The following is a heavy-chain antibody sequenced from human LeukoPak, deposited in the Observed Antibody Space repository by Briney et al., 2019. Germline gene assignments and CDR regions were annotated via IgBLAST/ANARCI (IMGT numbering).Heavy chain of an antibody. CDR2: IYYNGAT. D-gene: IGHD4-23*01. J-gene: IGHJ4*02. CDR1: GGSITNPNYF. CDR3: AREDGGH. V-gene: IGHV4-39*01. Sequence: SETLSLTCIVSGGSITNPNYFWGWIRQPPGKGLEWIANIYYNGATAYSPSLKNRVTISVDTSKNQFSLKLSSVTAADTAVYYCAREDGGHWGQGTLVTVSS.